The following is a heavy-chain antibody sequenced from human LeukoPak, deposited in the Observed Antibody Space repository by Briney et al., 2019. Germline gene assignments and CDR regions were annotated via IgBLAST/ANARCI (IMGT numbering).Heavy chain of an antibody. CDR1: GGTFSSYA. Sequence: SVKVSCKASGGTFSSYAISWVRQAPGQGLEWMGGIITIFGTANYAQKFQGRVTITADESTSTAYMELSSLRSEDTAVYYCASGIKIFGVDTARPKTYYYYYMDVWGRGTTVTVSS. CDR2: IITIFGTA. J-gene: IGHJ6*03. V-gene: IGHV1-69*13. CDR3: ASGIKIFGVDTARPKTYYYYYMDV. D-gene: IGHD3-3*01.